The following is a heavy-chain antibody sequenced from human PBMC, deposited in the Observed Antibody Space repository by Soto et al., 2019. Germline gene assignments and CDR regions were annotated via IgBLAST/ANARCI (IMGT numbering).Heavy chain of an antibody. V-gene: IGHV1-69*06. CDR2: IIPIFNST. J-gene: IGHJ4*02. CDR1: GSRVSNYV. CDR3: AREGRGKKAGYNGLVSLGY. D-gene: IGHD2-2*02. Sequence: SVKVSCKVSGSRVSNYVISWVRQAPGHGLEWLGRIIPIFNSTKYAQSFQGRVTITADNSTSTASLELSSLRSDDTAVYYCAREGRGKKAGYNGLVSLGYWGQGTLVTVSS.